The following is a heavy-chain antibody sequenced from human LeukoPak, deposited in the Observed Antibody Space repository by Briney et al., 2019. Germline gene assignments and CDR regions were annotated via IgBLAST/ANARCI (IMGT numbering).Heavy chain of an antibody. CDR3: ARDIVQISSYYYYYMDV. D-gene: IGHD2-8*01. V-gene: IGHV1-18*01. CDR2: ISAYSGNT. CDR1: GYTFTSYG. Sequence: GASVKVSCKASGYTFTSYGISWVRQAPGQGLEWMGWISAYSGNTNYAQKLQGRVTMTTDTSTSTAYMELRSLRSDDTAVYYCARDIVQISSYYYYYMDVWGKGTTVTVSS. J-gene: IGHJ6*03.